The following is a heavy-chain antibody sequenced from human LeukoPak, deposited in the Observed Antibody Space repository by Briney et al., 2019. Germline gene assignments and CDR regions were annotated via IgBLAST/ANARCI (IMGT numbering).Heavy chain of an antibody. Sequence: SSETLSLTCAVSGGSISSSNWWGWVRQPPGKGLEWIGEIYHSGSTNYNPSLKSRVTISVDKSKNQFSLKLSSVTAADTAVYYCARGDYGGYRWLFDPWGQGTLVTVSS. J-gene: IGHJ5*02. V-gene: IGHV4-4*02. CDR3: ARGDYGGYRWLFDP. D-gene: IGHD4-17*01. CDR1: GGSISSSNW. CDR2: IYHSGST.